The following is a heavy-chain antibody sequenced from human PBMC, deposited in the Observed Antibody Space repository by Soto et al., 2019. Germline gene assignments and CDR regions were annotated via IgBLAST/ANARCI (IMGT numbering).Heavy chain of an antibody. D-gene: IGHD3-22*01. CDR1: GGSISDSDW. CDR2: TFHSGST. J-gene: IGHJ5*02. Sequence: SETLSLTCVVSGGSISDSDWWSWVRQHPGKGLEWIGETFHSGSTNYNPSLKSRVTMSVDKSKNQFSLKLNSVTAADTAVYFCARDPTFDSGGYYYVSWFDLWGQGTPVTVSS. V-gene: IGHV4-4*02. CDR3: ARDPTFDSGGYYYVSWFDL.